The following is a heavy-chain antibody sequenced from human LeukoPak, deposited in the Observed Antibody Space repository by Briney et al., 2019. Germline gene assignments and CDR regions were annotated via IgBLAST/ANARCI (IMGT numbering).Heavy chain of an antibody. V-gene: IGHV5-10-1*01. CDR1: GYSFTSYW. CDR2: IDPSDSYT. Sequence: GESLMISCKGSGYSFTSYWISWVRQMPGKGLEWMGRIDPSDSYTNYSPSFQGHVTISADKSISTAYLQWSSLKASDTAMYYCARLAYSSSWYYYGMDVWGKGTTVTVSS. J-gene: IGHJ6*04. CDR3: ARLAYSSSWYYYGMDV. D-gene: IGHD6-13*01.